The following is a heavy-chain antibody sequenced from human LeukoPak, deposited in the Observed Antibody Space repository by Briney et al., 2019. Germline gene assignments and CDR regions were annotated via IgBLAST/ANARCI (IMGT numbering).Heavy chain of an antibody. CDR1: GYTFSSYG. Sequence: RASVKVSCKASGYTFSSYGISWVRQAPGQGLEWMGWISAYNGNTNYAQKLQGRVSMTTDTSTNTAYMELRSLGSDDTAVYYCARSSRGFWSGYFGYWGQGTLVTVSS. D-gene: IGHD3-3*01. CDR3: ARSSRGFWSGYFGY. J-gene: IGHJ4*02. CDR2: ISAYNGNT. V-gene: IGHV1-18*01.